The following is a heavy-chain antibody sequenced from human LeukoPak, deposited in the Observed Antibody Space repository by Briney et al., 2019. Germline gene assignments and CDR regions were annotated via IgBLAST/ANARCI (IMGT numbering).Heavy chain of an antibody. CDR1: GGSISSSSYY. CDR2: IYYSGST. J-gene: IGHJ5*02. CDR3: ARLGCSSTSCYPGDNWFDP. Sequence: SETLSLTCTVSGGSISSSSYYWGWIRQPQGRGREWIVSIYYSGSTYYNPSLKSRVTISVDTSKNQFSLKLSSVTAADTAVYYCARLGCSSTSCYPGDNWFDPWGQGTLVTVSS. D-gene: IGHD2-2*01. V-gene: IGHV4-39*01.